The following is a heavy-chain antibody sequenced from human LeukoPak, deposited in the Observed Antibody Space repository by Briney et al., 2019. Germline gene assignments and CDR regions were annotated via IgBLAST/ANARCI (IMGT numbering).Heavy chain of an antibody. CDR1: GGSFSSSF. CDR3: ATGEGYCSGGSCYSVDY. V-gene: IGHV4-59*01. D-gene: IGHD2-15*01. J-gene: IGHJ4*02. Sequence: SETLSLTCSVSGGSFSSSFWSWIRQPPGKGLEWIRYIYYSGSTNYNPSLKSRVTMSVDKSKNQFSLKLSSVTAADTAVYYCATGEGYCSGGSCYSVDYWGQGTLVTVSS. CDR2: IYYSGST.